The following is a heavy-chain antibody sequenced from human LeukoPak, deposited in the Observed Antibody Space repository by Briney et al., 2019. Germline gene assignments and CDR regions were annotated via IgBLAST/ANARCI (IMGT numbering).Heavy chain of an antibody. CDR3: ARLEATVTIHAYFDY. V-gene: IGHV4-59*01. D-gene: IGHD4-17*01. Sequence: SETLSLTCAVYGGSFSGYYWSWIRQSPGKGLEWIGYIYYSGGTNYNPSLKSRVTILVDTSKNQFSLQLSSVTAADTAVYDCARLEATVTIHAYFDYWGQGTLVTVSS. CDR1: GGSFSGYY. CDR2: IYYSGGT. J-gene: IGHJ4*02.